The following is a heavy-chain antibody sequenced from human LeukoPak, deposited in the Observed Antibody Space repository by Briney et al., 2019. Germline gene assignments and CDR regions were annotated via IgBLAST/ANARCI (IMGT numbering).Heavy chain of an antibody. J-gene: IGHJ6*03. CDR1: GFTFGDYA. D-gene: IGHD2-15*01. CDR3: TRPRRYCSGGSFYYYYDMDV. CDR2: IRSKTYGGTT. Sequence: PGRSLRLSCTASGFTFGDYAMSWVRQAPGKGLEWVGFIRSKTYGGTTEYAASVKGRFTISRDDSKSIAYLQMNSLTTEDTAVYYCTRPRRYCSGGSFYYYYDMDVWGKGTTVTVSS. V-gene: IGHV3-49*04.